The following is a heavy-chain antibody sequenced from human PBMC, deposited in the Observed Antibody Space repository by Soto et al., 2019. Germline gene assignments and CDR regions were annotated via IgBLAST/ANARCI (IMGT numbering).Heavy chain of an antibody. CDR3: AREMYSSSSGGYYYYYMDV. J-gene: IGHJ6*03. CDR1: GYTFTSYD. CDR2: MNPNRGNT. D-gene: IGHD6-6*01. Sequence: QVQLVQSGAEVKKPGASVKVSCKASGYTFTSYDINWVRQATGQGLEWMGWMNPNRGNTGYAQKFQGRVTMTRNTSISTAYMELSSLRSEDTAVYYCAREMYSSSSGGYYYYYMDVWGKGTTVTVSS. V-gene: IGHV1-8*01.